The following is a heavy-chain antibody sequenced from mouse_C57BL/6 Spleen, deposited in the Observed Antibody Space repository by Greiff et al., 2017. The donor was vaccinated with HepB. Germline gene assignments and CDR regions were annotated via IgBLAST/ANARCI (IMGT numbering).Heavy chain of an antibody. CDR3: ARHEDSSGYGDYYAMDY. CDR2: FYPGSGSI. CDR1: GYTFTEYT. Sequence: QVQLQQSGAELVKPGASVKLSCKASGYTFTEYTIHWVKQRSGQGLEWIGWFYPGSGSIKYIEKFKDKATLTADKSSSTVYMELSRLTSEDSAVYFCARHEDSSGYGDYYAMDYWGQGTSVTVSS. D-gene: IGHD3-2*02. J-gene: IGHJ4*01. V-gene: IGHV1-62-2*01.